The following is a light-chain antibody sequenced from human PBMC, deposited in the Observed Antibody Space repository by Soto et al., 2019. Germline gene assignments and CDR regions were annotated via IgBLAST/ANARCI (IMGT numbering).Light chain of an antibody. J-gene: IGKJ1*01. CDR2: TAS. CDR1: QGVRSN. V-gene: IGKV3-15*01. Sequence: EIGMTQSPATLSVSPGERATLSCRASQGVRSNLAWYQQKPGQAPRPLIYTASTRATGVPARFSGSGSGTDFTLTISRLEPEDFAVYYCQQYGSSGTFGQGTKVDIK. CDR3: QQYGSSGT.